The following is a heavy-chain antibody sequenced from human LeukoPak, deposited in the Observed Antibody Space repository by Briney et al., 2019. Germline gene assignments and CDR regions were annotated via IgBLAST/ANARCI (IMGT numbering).Heavy chain of an antibody. CDR1: GYTFTSYG. CDR3: ARCYDILTGYSTTFDP. CDR2: ISAYNGNT. V-gene: IGHV1-18*01. D-gene: IGHD3-9*01. Sequence: ASVKVSCKASGYTFTSYGISWVRQAPGQGLEWMGWISAYNGNTNYAQKLQGRVTMTTDTSTSTAYMELRSLRSDDTDVYYCARCYDILTGYSTTFDPWGQGTLVTVSS. J-gene: IGHJ5*02.